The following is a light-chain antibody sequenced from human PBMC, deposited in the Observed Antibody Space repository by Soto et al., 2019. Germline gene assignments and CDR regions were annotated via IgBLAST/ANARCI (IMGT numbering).Light chain of an antibody. Sequence: QSALTQPASVSGSPGQSITISCTGSSSDVGGYNYVSWYQHHPGKAPQLMIYEVSNRPSGVSNRFSGSKSGNTASLTISGLQAEDEADYYCSSSTSSSSNFVFGSGTKVTVL. CDR2: EVS. V-gene: IGLV2-14*01. J-gene: IGLJ1*01. CDR1: SSDVGGYNY. CDR3: SSSTSSSSNFV.